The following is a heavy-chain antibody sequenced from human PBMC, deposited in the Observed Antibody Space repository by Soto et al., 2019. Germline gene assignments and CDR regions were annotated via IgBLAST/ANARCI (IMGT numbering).Heavy chain of an antibody. Sequence: GESLKISCKGSGYTFTSYWITWVRQMPGKGLEWMGRIDPSDSSTNYSPSFQGHVTISTDKSITPAHLQWSSLQVSDTAMYYCAATGYTYGYHFDHWGQGTQVTVSS. CDR2: IDPSDSST. J-gene: IGHJ4*02. D-gene: IGHD5-18*01. V-gene: IGHV5-10-1*01. CDR3: AATGYTYGYHFDH. CDR1: GYTFTSYW.